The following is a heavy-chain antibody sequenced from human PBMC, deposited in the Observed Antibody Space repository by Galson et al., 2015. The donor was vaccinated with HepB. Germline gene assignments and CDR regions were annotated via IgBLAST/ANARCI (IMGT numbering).Heavy chain of an antibody. Sequence: SVKVSCKASGDTFRSSSIDWVRQAPGQGLEWMGRITPIVDVAKYAQNFQDRFTITADKSTTTAYMELSSLRSEDTAVYYCLIAPSGIVTHNYFDPWGQGTLVTVSS. CDR3: LIAPSGIVTHNYFDP. CDR2: ITPIVDVA. D-gene: IGHD1-26*01. CDR1: GDTFRSSS. J-gene: IGHJ5*02. V-gene: IGHV1-69*04.